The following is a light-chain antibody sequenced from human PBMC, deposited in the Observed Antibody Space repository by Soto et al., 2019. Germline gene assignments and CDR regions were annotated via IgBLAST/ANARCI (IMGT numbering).Light chain of an antibody. CDR3: SSYTTSSSYV. Sequence: LTQPASVSGSPGQSITISCTGTSSDVGGYIYVSWYQQHPGKAPKLMIYDVTSRPSGVSYRFSGSKSGNTASLTISGLQAEDEADYYCSSYTTSSSYVFGTGTKLTVL. J-gene: IGLJ1*01. CDR2: DVT. CDR1: SSDVGGYIY. V-gene: IGLV2-14*01.